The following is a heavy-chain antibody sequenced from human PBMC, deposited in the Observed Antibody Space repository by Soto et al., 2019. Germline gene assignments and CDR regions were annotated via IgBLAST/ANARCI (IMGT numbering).Heavy chain of an antibody. Sequence: SETLSLTCTVSGGSISSGGYYWSWIRQHPGKGLEWIGYIYYSGSTYYNPPLKSRVTISVDTSKNQFSLTVTSVTAADTAVYYCAREPWGISTSCHDFWGQGTLVTVSS. CDR1: GGSISSGGYY. V-gene: IGHV4-31*03. J-gene: IGHJ4*02. D-gene: IGHD2-2*01. CDR3: AREPWGISTSCHDF. CDR2: IYYSGST.